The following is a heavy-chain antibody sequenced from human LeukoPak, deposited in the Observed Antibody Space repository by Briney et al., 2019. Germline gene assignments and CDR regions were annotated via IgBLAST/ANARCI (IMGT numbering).Heavy chain of an antibody. J-gene: IGHJ4*02. CDR2: IRYDGSNK. D-gene: IGHD3-10*01. CDR1: GFTFSSYG. Sequence: PGGSLRLSCAASGFTFSSYGMHWVRQAPGKGLEWVAFIRYDGSNKYYADSVKGRFTISRDNSKNTLYLQMNSLRAEDTAMYYCAKDTKRWKTYYYASGSYYFDYWGQGTLVTVSS. V-gene: IGHV3-30*02. CDR3: AKDTKRWKTYYYASGSYYFDY.